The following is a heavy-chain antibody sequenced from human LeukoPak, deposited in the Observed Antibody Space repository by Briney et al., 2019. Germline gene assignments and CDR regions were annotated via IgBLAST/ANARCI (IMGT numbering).Heavy chain of an antibody. Sequence: PGGSLRLSCAASGFTFSNYAMHWVRQAPGKGLEYVSAITSDGGNTSYADSVKDRFTISRDNSKNTLYLQLGSLEAEDMAVYYCARGRGGSYDYWGQGTLVTVSS. CDR1: GFTFSNYA. CDR3: ARGRGGSYDY. D-gene: IGHD1-26*01. J-gene: IGHJ4*02. V-gene: IGHV3-64*02. CDR2: ITSDGGNT.